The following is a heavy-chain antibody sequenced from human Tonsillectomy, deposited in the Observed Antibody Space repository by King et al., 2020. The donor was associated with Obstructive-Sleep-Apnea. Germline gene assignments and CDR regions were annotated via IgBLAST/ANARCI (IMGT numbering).Heavy chain of an antibody. CDR1: GYIFTNYW. Sequence: QLVQSGAEVRKPGDSLKISCKVSGYIFTNYWIGWVRQVPGKGLEWMGIIYPRDSDTNYSPAFQGQVTITADKSISTAYLQWSSLKPSDTAIYFCARHAPIVGAEKGDYWGQGTLVTVSS. J-gene: IGHJ4*02. CDR3: ARHAPIVGAEKGDY. D-gene: IGHD1-26*01. CDR2: IYPRDSDT. V-gene: IGHV5-51*01.